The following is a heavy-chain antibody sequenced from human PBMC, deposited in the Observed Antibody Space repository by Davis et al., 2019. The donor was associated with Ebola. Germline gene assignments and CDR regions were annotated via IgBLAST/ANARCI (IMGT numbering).Heavy chain of an antibody. D-gene: IGHD4-17*01. V-gene: IGHV1-24*01. CDR1: GYSLTDLS. J-gene: IGHJ4*02. CDR2: FDPKYGEP. CDR3: ARDRSGGDYVFDY. Sequence: ASVKVSCKVSGYSLTDLSIHWVRQAPGKGLEWMGSFDPKYGEPIYAQKFQGRLTMTEDTSTDTAYMELSRLRSDDTAVYYCARDRSGGDYVFDYWGQGTLVTVSS.